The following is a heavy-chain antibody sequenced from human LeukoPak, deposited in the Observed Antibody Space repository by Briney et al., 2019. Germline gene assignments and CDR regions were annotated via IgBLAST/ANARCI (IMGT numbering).Heavy chain of an antibody. CDR1: GYSFTSFD. Sequence: GASVKVSCKASGYSFTSFDINWVRQATGQGLEWMGWMNPNNGNAGYAQKFQGRVTMTRNTSISTAYMELSSLRSEDTAVYYCARGTGSSWYYYYYGMDVWGQGTTVTVSS. V-gene: IGHV1-8*02. CDR2: MNPNNGNA. CDR3: ARGTGSSWYYYYYGMDV. D-gene: IGHD6-13*01. J-gene: IGHJ6*02.